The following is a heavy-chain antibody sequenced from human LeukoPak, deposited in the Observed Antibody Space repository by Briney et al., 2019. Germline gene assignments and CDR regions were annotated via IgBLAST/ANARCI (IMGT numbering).Heavy chain of an antibody. J-gene: IGHJ4*02. CDR3: ARVDDWNALEY. V-gene: IGHV4-59*01. CDR2: IYYSGGT. D-gene: IGHD1-1*01. CDR1: GGSLNNYY. Sequence: SETLSLTCTVSGGSLNNYYWSWIRQPPGKALAWIGYIYYSGGTNYNPSLKSRVTISVDTSKNQLSLKLRSVTAADTALYYCARVDDWNALEYWGQGTLVTVSS.